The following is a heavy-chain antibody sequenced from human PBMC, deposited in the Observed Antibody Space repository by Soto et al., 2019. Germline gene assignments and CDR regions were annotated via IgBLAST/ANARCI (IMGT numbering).Heavy chain of an antibody. CDR2: IWYDGSNK. Sequence: GGSLRLSCAASGFTFSSYGMHWVRQAPGKGLEWVAVIWYDGSNKYYADSVKGRFTISRDNSKNTLYLQMNSLRAEDTAVYYCARERDTTGTTGRWFDPWGQGTLVTVSS. J-gene: IGHJ5*02. CDR3: ARERDTTGTTGRWFDP. D-gene: IGHD1-1*01. CDR1: GFTFSSYG. V-gene: IGHV3-33*01.